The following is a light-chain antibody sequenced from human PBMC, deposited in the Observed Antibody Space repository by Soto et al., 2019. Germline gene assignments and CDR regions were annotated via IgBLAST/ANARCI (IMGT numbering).Light chain of an antibody. Sequence: QSVLTQPPSASGTPAQGVTISCSGSTSNIGSNYVYWYQQLPGTAPKLLIYRNDQRPSGVPDRFSGSKPGTSASLAISGLRSDDEADYFCATWDDSLNGFYVFGTGTKVTVL. CDR2: RND. J-gene: IGLJ1*01. CDR1: TSNIGSNY. V-gene: IGLV1-47*01. CDR3: ATWDDSLNGFYV.